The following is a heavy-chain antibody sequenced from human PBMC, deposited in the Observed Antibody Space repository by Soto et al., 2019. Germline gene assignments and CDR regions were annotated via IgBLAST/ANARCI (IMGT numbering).Heavy chain of an antibody. D-gene: IGHD3-10*01. V-gene: IGHV3-66*01. Sequence: EMPLVDSGGGLVQPGGSLRLSCAASGFSVNINYMTWVRQAPGKGLEWVSLINSRGTTYYADSVKGRFTISRDNSKQTLYLQMNGLRVEDTAVYYCARVSMVRGAVYNFYYYYGLDVWGQGTTVTVSS. CDR3: ARVSMVRGAVYNFYYYYGLDV. J-gene: IGHJ6*02. CDR1: GFSVNINY. CDR2: INSRGTT.